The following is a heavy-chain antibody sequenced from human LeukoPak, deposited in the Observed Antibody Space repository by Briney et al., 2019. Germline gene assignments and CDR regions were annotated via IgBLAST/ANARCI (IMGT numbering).Heavy chain of an antibody. V-gene: IGHV4-4*09. Sequence: PSETLSLTCTVSGGSISSYYWSWIRQPPGKGLEWIGYIYTSGSTNYNPSLKSRVTISADTSKNQFSLKLSSVTAADTAVYYCARGPYSGYEGHDYWGQGTLVTVSS. D-gene: IGHD5-12*01. CDR1: GGSISSYY. J-gene: IGHJ4*02. CDR3: ARGPYSGYEGHDY. CDR2: IYTSGST.